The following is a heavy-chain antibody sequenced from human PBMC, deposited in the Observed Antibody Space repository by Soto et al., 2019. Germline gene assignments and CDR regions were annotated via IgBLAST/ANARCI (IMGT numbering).Heavy chain of an antibody. Sequence: GGSLRLSCAASGFTFSTYGMQWVRHAPGKGLEWVAVISYDGYLKYYVDAVKGRFTVARDNSKNTLFLEMNSLRVEDTAVYFCAKDFKVSGSHYGTLNYYYGMDVWGQGTTVTVSS. J-gene: IGHJ6*02. V-gene: IGHV3-30*18. CDR2: ISYDGYLK. D-gene: IGHD3-10*01. CDR3: AKDFKVSGSHYGTLNYYYGMDV. CDR1: GFTFSTYG.